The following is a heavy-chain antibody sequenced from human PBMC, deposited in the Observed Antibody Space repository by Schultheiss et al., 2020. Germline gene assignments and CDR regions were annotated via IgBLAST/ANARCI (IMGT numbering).Heavy chain of an antibody. V-gene: IGHV4-31*03. CDR1: GGSISSYY. J-gene: IGHJ4*02. CDR3: ARECYDFWNGYGTDY. CDR2: IYYSGST. D-gene: IGHD3-3*01. Sequence: SQTLSLTCTVSGGSISSYYWSWIRQHPGKCLEWIGYIYYSGSTYYNPSLKSRVTISVDTSKNQFSLKLSSVTAADTAVYYCARECYDFWNGYGTDYWGQGALVTVSS.